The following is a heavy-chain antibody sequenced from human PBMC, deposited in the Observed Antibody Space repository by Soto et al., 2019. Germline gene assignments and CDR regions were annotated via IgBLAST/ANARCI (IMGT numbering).Heavy chain of an antibody. J-gene: IGHJ4*02. CDR2: VNSDGSST. Sequence: GGSLRLSCAASGFTFSSYWMHGVRQAPGKGLVWVSRVNSDGSSTTYADSVRGRFIISRDNAKNTLYLQINSLRAEDTAVYYCARERLPYCSSTSCLHPHDYWGQGTLVTVSS. V-gene: IGHV3-74*01. CDR3: ARERLPYCSSTSCLHPHDY. CDR1: GFTFSSYW. D-gene: IGHD2-2*01.